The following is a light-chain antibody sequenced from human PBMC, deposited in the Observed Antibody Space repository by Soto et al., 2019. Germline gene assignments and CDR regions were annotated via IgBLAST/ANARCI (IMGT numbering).Light chain of an antibody. Sequence: EIVLTQSPATLSLSPGERATLSCRASQSVSSYLAWYQQKPGQAPRLLIYDASNRATGIPARFSGSGSGTDFTLTISSLEPEDXAVYYCQQRSNWPRVTFGPGTKVDIK. V-gene: IGKV3-11*01. CDR3: QQRSNWPRVT. CDR2: DAS. CDR1: QSVSSY. J-gene: IGKJ3*01.